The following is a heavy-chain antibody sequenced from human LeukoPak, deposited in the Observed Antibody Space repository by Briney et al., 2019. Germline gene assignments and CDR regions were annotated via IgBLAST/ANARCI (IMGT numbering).Heavy chain of an antibody. J-gene: IGHJ5*02. CDR3: ARVLFIAAAGIGWFDH. CDR1: GGSVSSGSYH. V-gene: IGHV4-61*01. D-gene: IGHD6-13*01. Sequence: SETLSLPCTVSGGSVSSGSYHWSWIRQPPGKGLEWIGYIYYSGSTNYNPSLKSRVTISVDTSKNQFSLKLSSVTAADTAVYHCARVLFIAAAGIGWFDHCGQGTLVTVSS. CDR2: IYYSGST.